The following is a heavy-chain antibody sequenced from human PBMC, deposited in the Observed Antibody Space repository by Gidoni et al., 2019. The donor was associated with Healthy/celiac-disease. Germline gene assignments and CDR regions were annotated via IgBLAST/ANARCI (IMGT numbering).Heavy chain of an antibody. CDR2: IETETDGGTT. V-gene: IGHV3-15*07. CDR1: GFIFRTAW. CDR3: TTKPYCGGDCPLAH. D-gene: IGHD2-21*02. Sequence: EVQLVESGGGLVKPGGSLRLSCAASGFIFRTAWINWVRQAPGKGREWVGRIETETDGGTTDYAAPVKGRFTISRDDSKNTLYLQINSLKAEDTALYYCTTKPYCGGDCPLAHWGQGTLVTVSA. J-gene: IGHJ4*02.